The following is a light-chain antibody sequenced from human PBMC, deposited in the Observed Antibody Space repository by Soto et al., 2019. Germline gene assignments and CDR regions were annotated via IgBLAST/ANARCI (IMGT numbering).Light chain of an antibody. CDR2: KIS. CDR3: MQGTHWPFT. J-gene: IGKJ2*01. CDR1: QGLVYSDGNIY. Sequence: EVVMTQSPLSLPVTLGQPASISCKSTQGLVYSDGNIYLNWFHQRPGQSPRRLIHKISDRDSGGPDRCSGSGAGTDFTLEISRVEAEDVGIYYGMQGTHWPFTFGQGTKLEIK. V-gene: IGKV2-30*01.